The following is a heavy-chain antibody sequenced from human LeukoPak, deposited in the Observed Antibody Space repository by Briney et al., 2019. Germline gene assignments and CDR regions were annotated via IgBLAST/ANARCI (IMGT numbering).Heavy chain of an antibody. Sequence: SETLSLTCTVSGGSISSHYWSWIRQPPGKGLEWIGYIYYSGSTNYNPSLKSRVTISVDTSKNQFSLKLSSVTAADTAVYYCASYDADYYDSSGYSYPGGSYFDYWGQGTLVTVSS. J-gene: IGHJ4*02. CDR2: IYYSGST. CDR1: GGSISSHY. D-gene: IGHD3-22*01. V-gene: IGHV4-59*11. CDR3: ASYDADYYDSSGYSYPGGSYFDY.